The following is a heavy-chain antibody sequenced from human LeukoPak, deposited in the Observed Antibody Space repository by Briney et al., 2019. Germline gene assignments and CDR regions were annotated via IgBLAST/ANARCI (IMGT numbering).Heavy chain of an antibody. CDR1: GGSISSYY. D-gene: IGHD3-10*01. CDR3: AREYYGSGNSSPSHSDY. CDR2: IYYSGRA. V-gene: IGHV4-59*01. J-gene: IGHJ4*02. Sequence: SGTLSLTCTVSGGSISSYYWSWIRQSPGKGLEWIGYIYYSGRANYNPSLESRVTISVDTSKNQFSLKLSSVTAADTAVYYCAREYYGSGNSSPSHSDYWGQGTLVTVSS.